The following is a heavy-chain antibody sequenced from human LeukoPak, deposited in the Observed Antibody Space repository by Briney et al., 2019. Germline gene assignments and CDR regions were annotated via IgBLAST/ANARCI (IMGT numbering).Heavy chain of an antibody. CDR3: AREDYYDSSGYS. D-gene: IGHD3-22*01. V-gene: IGHV4-59*12. CDR1: GGSISSYY. J-gene: IGHJ5*02. CDR2: VSYTGST. Sequence: SETLSLTCSVSGGSISSYYWSWIRRPPGKGLEWIGYVSYTGSTNYNPSLKSRVTISIDTSKNQLSLKVRSVTAADTAVYYCAREDYYDSSGYSWGQGTLVTVSS.